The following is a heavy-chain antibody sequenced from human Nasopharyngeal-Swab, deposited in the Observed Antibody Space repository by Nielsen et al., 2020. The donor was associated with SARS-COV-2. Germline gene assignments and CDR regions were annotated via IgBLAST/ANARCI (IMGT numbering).Heavy chain of an antibody. D-gene: IGHD2-15*01. V-gene: IGHV3-21*01. CDR2: ISSSSSYI. CDR3: ARDLSPATPVYYYYGMDV. J-gene: IGHJ6*02. Sequence: GESLKISCAASGFTFRSYSLNWVRQAPGKGLEWVSSISSSSSYIYYADSVKGRFTISRDNAMNSLYLQMNSLRAEDTAVYYCARDLSPATPVYYYYGMDVWGQGTTVTVSS. CDR1: GFTFRSYS.